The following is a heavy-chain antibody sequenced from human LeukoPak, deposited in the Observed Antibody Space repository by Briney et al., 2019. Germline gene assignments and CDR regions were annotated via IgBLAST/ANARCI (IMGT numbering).Heavy chain of an antibody. D-gene: IGHD1-26*01. CDR1: RFTVSSNY. V-gene: IGHV3-48*04. CDR3: ASGMRVGPNI. J-gene: IGHJ4*02. Sequence: PGGSLRLSCAASRFTVSSNYMSWVRQAPGKGLEWVSYISSSSDTIYYADSVKGRFTISRDNAKNSLYLQMNSLRAEDTAVYYCASGMRVGPNIWGQGTLVTVSS. CDR2: ISSSSDTI.